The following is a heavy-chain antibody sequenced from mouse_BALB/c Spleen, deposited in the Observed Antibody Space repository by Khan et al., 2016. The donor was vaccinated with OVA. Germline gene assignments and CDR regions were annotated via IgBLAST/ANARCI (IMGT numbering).Heavy chain of an antibody. J-gene: IGHJ2*01. CDR3: ARGDGYYVYFDY. CDR1: GYTFTYYV. D-gene: IGHD2-3*01. Sequence: QVQLQQSGPELVKPGASVKLSCKASGYTFTYYVTTWVKQRTGQGLEWIGEIYPGSDNAYYNERFKGKATLTADKSSNTTHMQLSSLTSEDSAVYFCARGDGYYVYFDYWGQGTTLTVSS. CDR2: IYPGSDNA. V-gene: IGHV1-81*01.